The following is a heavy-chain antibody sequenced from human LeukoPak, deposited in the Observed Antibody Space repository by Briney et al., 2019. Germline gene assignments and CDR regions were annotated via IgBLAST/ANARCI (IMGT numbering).Heavy chain of an antibody. CDR3: ARSEVLRFLEWSGDYYYGMDV. D-gene: IGHD3-3*01. CDR2: MNPNSGNT. V-gene: IGHV1-8*01. CDR1: GYTFTSYD. J-gene: IGHJ6*02. Sequence: ASVKVSCKASGYTFTSYDINWVRQAPGQGLEWMGWMNPNSGNTGYAQKFQGRVTMTRNTSISTAYMELSSLRSEDTAVYYCARSEVLRFLEWSGDYYYGMDVWGQGTTVTVSS.